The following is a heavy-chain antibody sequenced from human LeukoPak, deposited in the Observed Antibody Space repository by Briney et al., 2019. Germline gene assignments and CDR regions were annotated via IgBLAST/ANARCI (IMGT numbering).Heavy chain of an antibody. D-gene: IGHD3-3*01. CDR1: GFTFSSYA. CDR3: ARDPGFLEWSYGMDV. Sequence: PGGSLRLSCAASGFTFSSYAMHWVRQAPGKGLEWVAVISYDGSNKYYADSVKGRFTISRDNSKNTLYLQMNSLRAEDTAVYYCARDPGFLEWSYGMDVWGRGTTVTVSS. J-gene: IGHJ6*02. V-gene: IGHV3-30-3*01. CDR2: ISYDGSNK.